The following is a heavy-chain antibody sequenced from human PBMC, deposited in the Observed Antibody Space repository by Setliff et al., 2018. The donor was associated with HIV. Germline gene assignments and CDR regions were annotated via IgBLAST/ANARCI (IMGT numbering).Heavy chain of an antibody. Sequence: PSETLSLTCAVLGHSISSGYYWGWIRQPPGKGLEWIGSIFHSASTTYNQSLKSRVTISIDTSKNQFSLNLTSVTAADTAVYNCARRGAYGYDYFDYWGPGTLVTVSS. J-gene: IGHJ4*02. CDR2: IFHSAST. D-gene: IGHD5-12*01. CDR3: ARRGAYGYDYFDY. CDR1: GHSISSGYY. V-gene: IGHV4-38-2*01.